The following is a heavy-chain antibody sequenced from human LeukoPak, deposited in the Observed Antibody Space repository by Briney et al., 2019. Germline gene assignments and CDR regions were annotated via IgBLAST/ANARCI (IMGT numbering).Heavy chain of an antibody. Sequence: GGSLRLSCAASGFTFSTYGMHWVRQAPGKGLEWGAVISYDGSKEYYADSVRGRVTISRDNSKKMVYLQMNSLRVEDTASYYCAKAGRTAWLDPWGQGTLVTVSS. CDR1: GFTFSTYG. J-gene: IGHJ5*02. D-gene: IGHD1-1*01. V-gene: IGHV3-30*18. CDR2: ISYDGSKE. CDR3: AKAGRTAWLDP.